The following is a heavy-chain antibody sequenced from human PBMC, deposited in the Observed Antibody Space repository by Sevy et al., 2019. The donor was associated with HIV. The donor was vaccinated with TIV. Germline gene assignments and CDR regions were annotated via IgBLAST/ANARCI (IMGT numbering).Heavy chain of an antibody. J-gene: IGHJ4*02. CDR3: ARDSPANGYTFDY. CDR1: GFTFSSYA. Sequence: GGSLRLSCAASGFTFSSYAMHWVRQAPGKGLEWVAVISYDGSNKYYADSVKGRFTMSRDNSKNTLYLQMNSLRAEDTAVYYCARDSPANGYTFDYWGQGTLVTVSS. V-gene: IGHV3-30-3*01. D-gene: IGHD5-12*01. CDR2: ISYDGSNK.